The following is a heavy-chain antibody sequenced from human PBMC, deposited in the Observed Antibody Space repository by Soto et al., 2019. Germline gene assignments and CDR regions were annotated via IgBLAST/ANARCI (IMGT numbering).Heavy chain of an antibody. V-gene: IGHV2-5*02. CDR1: GFSLSTGGVG. D-gene: IGHD2-21*02. CDR2: IYWDDDK. CDR3: AHSRCGGDCLQSYSSHYYYGMDV. Sequence: QITLKESGPSLVKPTQTLTLTCTFAGFSLSTGGVGVGWLRQPPGKALEWLALIYWDDDKRYSPSLRSRLTVTKDTSKNQVVLTMTNMDPVDTATYYCAHSRCGGDCLQSYSSHYYYGMDVWGQGTTVTVSS. J-gene: IGHJ6*02.